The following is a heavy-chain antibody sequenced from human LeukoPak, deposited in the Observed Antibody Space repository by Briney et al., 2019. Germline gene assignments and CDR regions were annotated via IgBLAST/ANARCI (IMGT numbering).Heavy chain of an antibody. Sequence: GGSLRLSCAASGFTFSSYAMHWVRQAPGKGLEYVSAISSNGGSTYYANSVKGRFTISRDNSKNTLYLQMGSLRAEDMAVYYCARVSGYGPNDYWDQGTLVTVSS. CDR1: GFTFSSYA. J-gene: IGHJ4*02. CDR3: ARVSGYGPNDY. V-gene: IGHV3-64*01. CDR2: ISSNGGST. D-gene: IGHD5-12*01.